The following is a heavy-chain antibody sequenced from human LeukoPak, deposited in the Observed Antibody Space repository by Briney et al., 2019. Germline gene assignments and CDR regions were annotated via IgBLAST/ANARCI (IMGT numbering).Heavy chain of an antibody. D-gene: IGHD3-3*02. J-gene: IGHJ4*02. CDR1: GFTFSNYW. CDR2: IKEDGSEK. V-gene: IGHV3-7*04. CDR3: ARDSQHLNFDH. Sequence: PGGSLRLSCAASGFTFSNYWMNWVRQAPGKGLEWVANIKEDGSEKYYVDSVKGRFTISRDNAKNSLYLQMDSLRAKDTAVYYCARDSQHLNFDHWGQGTLVTVSS.